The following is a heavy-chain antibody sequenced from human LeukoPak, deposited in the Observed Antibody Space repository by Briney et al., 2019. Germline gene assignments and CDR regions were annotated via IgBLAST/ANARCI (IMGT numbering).Heavy chain of an antibody. V-gene: IGHV3-53*04. J-gene: IGHJ5*02. Sequence: GGSLRLSCAASGFTVSTNYMSWVRQAPGKGLEWVSVIYSSGTTYYADSVKGRFTISRHNSKNTLYLEMNSLRAEDTAVYYCARVYYGSGSFDPWGQGTLVTVSS. D-gene: IGHD3-10*01. CDR3: ARVYYGSGSFDP. CDR2: IYSSGTT. CDR1: GFTVSTNY.